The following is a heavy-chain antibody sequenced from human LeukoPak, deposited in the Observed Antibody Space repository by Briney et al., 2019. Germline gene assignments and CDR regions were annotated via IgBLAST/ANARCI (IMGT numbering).Heavy chain of an antibody. CDR3: AKDGGSFGVVIFYYFDY. J-gene: IGHJ4*02. D-gene: IGHD3-3*01. Sequence: GGSLRLPCAASGFTFSSYGMHWVRQAPGKGLEWVAVISYDGSNKYYADSVKGRFTISRDNSKNTLYLQMNSLRAEDTAVYYCAKDGGSFGVVIFYYFDYWGQGTLVTVSS. V-gene: IGHV3-30*18. CDR1: GFTFSSYG. CDR2: ISYDGSNK.